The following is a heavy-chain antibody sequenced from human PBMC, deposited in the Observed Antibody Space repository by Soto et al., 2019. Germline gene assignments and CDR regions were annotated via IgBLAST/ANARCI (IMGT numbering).Heavy chain of an antibody. V-gene: IGHV4-59*01. CDR3: AGGGYYDSSGYYCLGFDP. CDR2: VYYGGIT. D-gene: IGHD3-22*01. J-gene: IGHJ5*02. Sequence: QVQLQESGTGLVKPSETLSLTCSVYCGSISSYYWSCLGQPPGRGLEWSGYVYYGGITTYNPSLKIRLTPSVDTSKNQCSLRLSSVTAPDTPVYYCAGGGYYDSSGYYCLGFDPWGQGTLVTVSS. CDR1: CGSISSYY.